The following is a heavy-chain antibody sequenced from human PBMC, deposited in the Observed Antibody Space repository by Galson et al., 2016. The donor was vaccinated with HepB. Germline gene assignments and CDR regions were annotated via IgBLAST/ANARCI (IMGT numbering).Heavy chain of an antibody. CDR1: GGTFSSYA. CDR2: IIPILGTV. Sequence: SVKVSCKASGGTFSSYAFSWVRQAPGQGLEWMVVIIPILGTVTYAQKFQGRLTITADKSTNTAYMELSSLRSEDTALYYCARDYYANYHFGMDVWGQGTTVTVSS. D-gene: IGHD3-22*01. V-gene: IGHV1-69*10. J-gene: IGHJ6*02. CDR3: ARDYYANYHFGMDV.